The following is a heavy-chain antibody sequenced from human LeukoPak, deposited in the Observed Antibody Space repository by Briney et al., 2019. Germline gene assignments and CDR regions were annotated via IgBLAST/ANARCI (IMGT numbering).Heavy chain of an antibody. D-gene: IGHD3-3*01. J-gene: IGHJ4*02. CDR1: GFTFSSYV. V-gene: IGHV3-64*05. CDR3: VYQVQGVVK. Sequence: GGSLRLSCSASGFTFSSYVMHWVRQAPGKGLEYVSGISGDGASTYYADSVKGRFTISRDNSKNTLYVQMTSLRAEDTADYYCVYQVQGVVKWGQGTLVTVSS. CDR2: ISGDGAST.